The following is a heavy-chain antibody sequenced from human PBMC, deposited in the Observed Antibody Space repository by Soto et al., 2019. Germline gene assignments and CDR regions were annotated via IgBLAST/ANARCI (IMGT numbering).Heavy chain of an antibody. V-gene: IGHV3-23*01. CDR3: AKVGVSTVTAYIDY. Sequence: PGGSLRLSCAASGFTFSSYAMSWVRQAPGKGLEWVSSISGSGGNTYYADSVMGRFTISRDNSKNTLYLQMNSLRAEDTAVYYCAKVGVSTVTAYIDYWGQGTLVTVSS. J-gene: IGHJ4*02. CDR1: GFTFSSYA. CDR2: ISGSGGNT. D-gene: IGHD4-17*01.